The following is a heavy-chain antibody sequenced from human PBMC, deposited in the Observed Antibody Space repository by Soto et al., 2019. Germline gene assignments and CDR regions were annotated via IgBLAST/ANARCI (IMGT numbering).Heavy chain of an antibody. CDR3: ARMATSGTLNWFDP. V-gene: IGHV1-8*01. Sequence: GASVKVSCKASGYAFSNNDISWVRQSTGQGLEWMGWMNPNSGNGGYAQKFQGRVTTTRDTSTSTAYMELSSLASDDTAIYYCARMATSGTLNWFDPWGQGTLVTVSS. CDR1: GYAFSNND. J-gene: IGHJ5*02. CDR2: MNPNSGNG.